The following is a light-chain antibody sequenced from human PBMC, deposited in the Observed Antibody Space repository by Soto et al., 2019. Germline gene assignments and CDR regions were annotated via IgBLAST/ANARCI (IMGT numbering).Light chain of an antibody. CDR1: QSVSSSY. CDR3: QQYGRSPWT. V-gene: IGKV3-20*01. CDR2: GAS. J-gene: IGKJ1*01. Sequence: EIVLTQSPGTLSLSPGERATLSCRASQSVSSSYLAWYQQKPGQAPRLLIYGASSRATGIPAWFSGSGSGTDFILTISRLEPEDFAVYYCQQYGRSPWTFGQGTKVEIK.